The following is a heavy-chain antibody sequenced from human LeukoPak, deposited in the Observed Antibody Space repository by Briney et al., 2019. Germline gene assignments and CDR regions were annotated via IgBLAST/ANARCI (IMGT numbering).Heavy chain of an antibody. CDR3: ARDRVGATDYFDY. CDR1: GFTFSSYA. V-gene: IGHV3-30-3*01. J-gene: IGHJ4*02. D-gene: IGHD1-26*01. Sequence: PGGSLRLSCAASGFTFSSYAMHWFRQAPGKGLEWVAVISYDGSNKYYADSVKGRFTISRDNSKNTLCLQMNSLRAEDTAVYYCARDRVGATDYFDYWGQGTLVTVSS. CDR2: ISYDGSNK.